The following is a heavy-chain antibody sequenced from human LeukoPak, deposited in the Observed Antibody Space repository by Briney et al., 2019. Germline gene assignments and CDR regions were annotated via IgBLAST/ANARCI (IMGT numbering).Heavy chain of an antibody. CDR2: IGGSGGST. D-gene: IGHD3-9*01. Sequence: GGSLRLSCAASGFTFSSYAMSWVRQAPGKGLEWVSAIGGSGGSTYYADSVKGRFTISRDNSKNTLYLQMNSLRAEDTAVYYCAKSPEKYDILTGYYFFDCWGQGTLVTVSS. V-gene: IGHV3-23*01. CDR3: AKSPEKYDILTGYYFFDC. CDR1: GFTFSSYA. J-gene: IGHJ4*02.